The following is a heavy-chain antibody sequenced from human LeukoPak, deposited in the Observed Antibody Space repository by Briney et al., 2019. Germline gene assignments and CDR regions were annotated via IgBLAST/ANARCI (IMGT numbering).Heavy chain of an antibody. CDR3: ARSRKVYGSGSQNWFDR. CDR1: GGSISSYY. V-gene: IGHV4-59*12. CDR2: IYYSGST. Sequence: SETLSLTCTVSGGSISSYYWSWIRQPPGKGLEWVGYIYYSGSTNYNPSLKSRVTMSVDTSKNQFSLKLSSVTAADTAVYYCARSRKVYGSGSQNWFDRWGQGTLVTVSS. D-gene: IGHD3-10*01. J-gene: IGHJ5*02.